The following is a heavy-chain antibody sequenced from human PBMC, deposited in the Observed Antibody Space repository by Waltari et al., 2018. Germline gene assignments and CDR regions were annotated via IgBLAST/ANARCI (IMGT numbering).Heavy chain of an antibody. CDR1: GGSFSGYY. D-gene: IGHD2-2*02. J-gene: IGHJ6*02. CDR2: INHSGST. V-gene: IGHV4-34*01. Sequence: QVQLQQWGAGLLKPSETLSLTCAVYGGSFSGYYWSWIRQPPGKGPEWIGEINHSGSTNYNPSLKSRVTISVDTSKNQFSLKLSSVTAADTAVYYCARGRIVVVPAAIGGYYYYGMDVWGQGTTVTVSS. CDR3: ARGRIVVVPAAIGGYYYYGMDV.